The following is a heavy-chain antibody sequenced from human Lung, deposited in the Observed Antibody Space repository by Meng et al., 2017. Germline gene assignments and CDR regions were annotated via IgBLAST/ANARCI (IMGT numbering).Heavy chain of an antibody. CDR2: IYHSGST. CDR3: ARRGLWLDPQNFDY. D-gene: IGHD6-19*01. J-gene: IGHJ4*02. Sequence: VLLRGPGAALVKPSGTLALPCVVPVDSIRSGTGWIVVRQPPGKGLEWIGEIYHSGSTNYNPSLKSRVTISVDKSKNQFSLKLSSVTAADTAVYYCARRGLWLDPQNFDYWGQGTLVTVPS. CDR1: VDSIRSGTG. V-gene: IGHV4-4*02.